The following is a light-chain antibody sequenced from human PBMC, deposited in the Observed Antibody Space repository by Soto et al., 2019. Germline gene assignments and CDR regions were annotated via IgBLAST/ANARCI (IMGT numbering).Light chain of an antibody. CDR1: SSDVGSYNL. V-gene: IGLV2-23*02. Sequence: QSALTQPASVSGSPGQSITISCTGTSSDVGSYNLVSWYQQHPGKAPKLMIYDVTKRPSGVSNRVSGSKSGNTASLTISGLQAEDEADYYCCSYAGSRTYVFGTGTKLTVL. J-gene: IGLJ1*01. CDR2: DVT. CDR3: CSYAGSRTYV.